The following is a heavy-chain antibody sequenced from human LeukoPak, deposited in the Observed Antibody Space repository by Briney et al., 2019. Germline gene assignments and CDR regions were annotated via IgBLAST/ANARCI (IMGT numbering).Heavy chain of an antibody. CDR2: IYHSGST. D-gene: IGHD3-10*01. V-gene: IGHV4-30-2*02. CDR3: ARVGENGSGPFDY. Sequence: SQTLSLTCAVSGGSISSGGYSWSWIRQPPGKGLEWIGYIYHSGSTYYNPSLKSRVTISVDRSKNQFSLKLSSVTAADTAVYYCARVGENGSGPFDYWGQGTLVTVSS. CDR1: GGSISSGGYS. J-gene: IGHJ4*02.